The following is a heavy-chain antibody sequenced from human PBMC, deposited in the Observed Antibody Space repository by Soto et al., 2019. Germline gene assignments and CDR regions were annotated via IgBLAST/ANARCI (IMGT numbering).Heavy chain of an antibody. J-gene: IGHJ4*02. V-gene: IGHV3-23*01. CDR1: GLIFSNYA. D-gene: IGHD6-13*01. Sequence: EVQVLESGGVLVQPGGSLRLSCVAPGLIFSNYAMSWVRQAPGKGLEWVSGISGSGGSPHYADSAKGRLTISRDNSKNTLFLQMNTLRAEDTAVYYCAREGDITAAFDYWGQGTLVTVSS. CDR3: AREGDITAAFDY. CDR2: ISGSGGSP.